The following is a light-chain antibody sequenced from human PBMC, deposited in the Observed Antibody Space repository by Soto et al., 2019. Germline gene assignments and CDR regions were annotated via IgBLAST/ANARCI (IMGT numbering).Light chain of an antibody. CDR2: DAS. CDR3: QQRSNWPPLT. J-gene: IGKJ4*01. CDR1: QSFRSSY. Sequence: VFTPSQGTLSFSPGERATLSFGALQSFRSSYLAWYQQKPGQAPRLLIYDASNRATGIPARFSGSGSGTDFTLTISSLEPEDFAVYYCQQRSNWPPLTFAGGTKVAIK. V-gene: IGKV3-11*01.